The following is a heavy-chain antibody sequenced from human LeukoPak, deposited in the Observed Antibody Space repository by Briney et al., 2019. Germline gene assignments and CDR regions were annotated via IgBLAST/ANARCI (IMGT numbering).Heavy chain of an antibody. J-gene: IGHJ4*02. CDR1: GYTFTGYY. D-gene: IGHD1-26*01. CDR3: AGGVGAISTFDY. V-gene: IGHV1-8*02. CDR2: MNPNSGNT. Sequence: ASVKVSCKASGYTFTGYYMHWVRQATGQGLEWMGWMNPNSGNTGYAQKFQGRVTMTRDTSISTAYMELSSLRSEDTAVYYCAGGVGAISTFDYWGQGTLVTVSS.